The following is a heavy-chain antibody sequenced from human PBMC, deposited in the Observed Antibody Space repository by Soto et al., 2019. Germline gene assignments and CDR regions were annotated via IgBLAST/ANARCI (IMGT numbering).Heavy chain of an antibody. CDR3: TWSLDY. D-gene: IGHD1-26*01. Sequence: EVQLVQSGGGLVQPGGSLRLSCAASGFPFSSSWMDWVRQAPGKGLEWVANINQDGSQTYYVDSVKGRFTVSRDNAENSVYLHMNSLRVEDPAVYYSTWSLDYWGQGTLLPVSS. V-gene: IGHV3-7*01. J-gene: IGHJ4*02. CDR1: GFPFSSSW. CDR2: INQDGSQT.